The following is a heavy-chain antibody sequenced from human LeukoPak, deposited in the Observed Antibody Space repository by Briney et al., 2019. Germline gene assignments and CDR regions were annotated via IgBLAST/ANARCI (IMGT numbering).Heavy chain of an antibody. CDR2: IYYGGST. D-gene: IGHD6-13*01. J-gene: IGHJ4*02. CDR1: GGSISSGGYY. V-gene: IGHV4-31*03. Sequence: SETLSLTCTVSGGSISSGGYYWSWIRLHPGKGLEWIGYIYYGGSTYYNPSLKSRVTISVDTSKNQFSLKLSSVTAADTAVYYCARASAAGTHLDYWGQGTLVTVSS. CDR3: ARASAAGTHLDY.